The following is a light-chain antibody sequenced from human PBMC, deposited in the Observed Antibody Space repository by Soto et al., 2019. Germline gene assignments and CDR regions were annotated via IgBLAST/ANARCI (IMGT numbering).Light chain of an antibody. Sequence: EIVLTQSPATLSLSPGERATLSCRASQSISSLLAWYQQKPGQAPRLLIYDASNRATGIPARFSGSGSGTDFTLTISSLEPEDFAVYYCQQRSNWPTSFGPGTTVDIQ. V-gene: IGKV3-11*01. J-gene: IGKJ3*01. CDR1: QSISSL. CDR3: QQRSNWPTS. CDR2: DAS.